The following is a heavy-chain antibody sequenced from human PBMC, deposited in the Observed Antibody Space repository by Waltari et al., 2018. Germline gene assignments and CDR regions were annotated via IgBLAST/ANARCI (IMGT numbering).Heavy chain of an antibody. D-gene: IGHD5-12*01. CDR2: ISSSSSYI. CDR1: GFTFSSYS. Sequence: EVQLVESGGGLVKPGGSLRLSCAASGFTFSSYSMNWVRQAPGKGLEWVSSISSSSSYIYYADSVKGRFTISRDNAKNSLYLQMNSLRAEDTAVYYCASSRDGYNSYFDYWGQGTLVTVSS. V-gene: IGHV3-21*01. CDR3: ASSRDGYNSYFDY. J-gene: IGHJ4*02.